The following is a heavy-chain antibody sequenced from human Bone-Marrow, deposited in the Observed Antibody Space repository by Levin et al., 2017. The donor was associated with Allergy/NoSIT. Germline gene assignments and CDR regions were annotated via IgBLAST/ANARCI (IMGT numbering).Heavy chain of an antibody. CDR3: ARAEYSGYVAGHDY. Sequence: GGSLRLSCAASGFIVSDNYMSWFRQAPGKGLECVSVLFKDDTTYYADSVKGRFTISRDNSKNTVYLQMNSLRAEDTAMYYCARAEYSGYVAGHDYWGQGTLVTVSS. D-gene: IGHD5-12*01. V-gene: IGHV3-53*01. CDR1: GFIVSDNY. CDR2: LFKDDTT. J-gene: IGHJ4*02.